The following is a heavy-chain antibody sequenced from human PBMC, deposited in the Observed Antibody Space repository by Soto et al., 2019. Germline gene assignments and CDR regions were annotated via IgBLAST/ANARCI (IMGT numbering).Heavy chain of an antibody. J-gene: IGHJ6*02. CDR3: ARHPGMDV. CDR1: GGSISSNTDF. CDR2: INYGGTT. V-gene: IGHV4-39*01. Sequence: SETLSLTCTVSGGSISSNTDFWGWIRQPPGKGLEWIGVINYGGTTYYNPSLKSRVTISGDTSKKQFSLNLSSVTAADTAVYYCARHPGMDVWGQGATVTVSS.